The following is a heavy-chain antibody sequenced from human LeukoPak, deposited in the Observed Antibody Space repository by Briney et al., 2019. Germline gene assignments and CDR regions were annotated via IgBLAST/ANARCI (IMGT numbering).Heavy chain of an antibody. CDR3: AREKGGILWFGELL. CDR1: GFMFSESW. CDR2: IKHDRDEK. J-gene: IGHJ4*02. D-gene: IGHD3-10*01. Sequence: PGGSLRLSCVASGFMFSESWMNWVRQAPGKGLEWVANIKHDRDEKHYADSVKGRFTISRDNAKNTLYLQMDRLRVDDTAVYYCAREKGGILWFGELLGGQGTLVTVSP. V-gene: IGHV3-7*01.